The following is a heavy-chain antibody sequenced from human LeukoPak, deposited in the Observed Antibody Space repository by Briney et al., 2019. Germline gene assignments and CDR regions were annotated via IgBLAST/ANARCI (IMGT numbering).Heavy chain of an antibody. V-gene: IGHV3-53*01. CDR2: IYTGGNT. CDR1: GSTVSSNY. D-gene: IGHD1-26*01. J-gene: IGHJ4*02. Sequence: PGGSLRLSCAASGSTVSSNYMSWVRQAPGKGLEWVSVIYTGGNTYYAASEKGRFTISRDNSKNTLFLQMNSLRAVDTAVYYCARDRDVGSGYFDYWGQGTLVTVSS. CDR3: ARDRDVGSGYFDY.